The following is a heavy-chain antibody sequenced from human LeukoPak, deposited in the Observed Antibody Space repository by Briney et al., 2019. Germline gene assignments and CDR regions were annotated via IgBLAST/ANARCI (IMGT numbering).Heavy chain of an antibody. D-gene: IGHD3-3*01. V-gene: IGHV4-30-4*08. CDR3: ARDSTFGANYYYYYMDV. J-gene: IGHJ6*03. CDR1: GGSISSGGYY. Sequence: SSETLSLTCTVSGGSISSGGYYWSWIRQHPGKGLEWIGYIYYSGSTYYNPSLKSRVTISVDTSKNQFSLKLSSVTAADTAVYYCARDSTFGANYYYYYMDVWGKGTTVTVSS. CDR2: IYYSGST.